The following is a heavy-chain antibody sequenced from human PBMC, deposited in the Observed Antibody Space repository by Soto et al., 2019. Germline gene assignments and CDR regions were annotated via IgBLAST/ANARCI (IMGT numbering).Heavy chain of an antibody. Sequence: ASVKVSCKASGYTFTSYGISWVRQAPGQGLEWMGWISAYNGNTNYAQKLQGRVTMTTDTSTSTAYMELRSLRSDDTAVYYCARVSAASGIYYYHSYGMDVWGQGTTVTVSS. D-gene: IGHD6-25*01. CDR1: GYTFTSYG. V-gene: IGHV1-18*01. J-gene: IGHJ6*02. CDR2: ISAYNGNT. CDR3: ARVSAASGIYYYHSYGMDV.